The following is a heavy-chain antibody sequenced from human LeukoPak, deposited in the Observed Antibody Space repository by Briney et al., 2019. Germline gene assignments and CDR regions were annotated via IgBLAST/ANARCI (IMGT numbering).Heavy chain of an antibody. J-gene: IGHJ4*02. CDR2: INPDGSRI. Sequence: GGSLRLSCAASGFTLSNYWMHWVRQAPGKGPVWVSRINPDGSRIDYAESVRGRSPISRDSAKNTLYLQMNSLRAEDTAVYYCSRDFVGADDYWGQGTLVTVSS. CDR3: SRDFVGADDY. CDR1: GFTLSNYW. D-gene: IGHD1-26*01. V-gene: IGHV3-74*01.